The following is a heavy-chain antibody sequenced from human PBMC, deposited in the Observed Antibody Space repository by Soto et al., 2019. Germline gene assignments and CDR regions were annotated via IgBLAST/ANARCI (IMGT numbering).Heavy chain of an antibody. J-gene: IGHJ5*02. Sequence: QVQLVESGGGVVQPGRSLRLSCAASGFSFSSHGMHWVRQAPGRGLEWVAVISHDGSFKSYADSLRGRFTVSRDNSKNTLYLQIHSLRPEETAVYYCAKREGSVPVDGDWFDPWGQGTLVTVSS. CDR1: GFSFSSHG. CDR3: AKREGSVPVDGDWFDP. CDR2: ISHDGSFK. D-gene: IGHD6-19*01. V-gene: IGHV3-30*18.